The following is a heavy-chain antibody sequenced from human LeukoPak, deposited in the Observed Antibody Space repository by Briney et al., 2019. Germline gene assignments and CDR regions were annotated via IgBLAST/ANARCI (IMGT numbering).Heavy chain of an antibody. CDR1: GGSINSGGFY. Sequence: SETLSLTCTVSGGSINSGGFYWSWIRQHPGKGLEWIGYIYYSGSTFYNPSLKSRVAISLDKSKNQFSLNLRPVTAADTAVYYCARGGSFLGNYVYWGQGTLVTVSS. J-gene: IGHJ4*02. D-gene: IGHD3-16*01. CDR2: IYYSGST. V-gene: IGHV4-31*03. CDR3: ARGGSFLGNYVY.